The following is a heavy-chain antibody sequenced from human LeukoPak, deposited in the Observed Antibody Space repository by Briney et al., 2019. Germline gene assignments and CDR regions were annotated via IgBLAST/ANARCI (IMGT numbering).Heavy chain of an antibody. D-gene: IGHD2-15*01. CDR2: ISSSSSYI. Sequence: GGSLRLSCVASGFTFSSHSMNWVRQAPGKGLEWVSSISSSSSYIYYADSVKGRFTISRDNAKNSLYLQMNSLRAEDTAVYYCARDESALVDYWGQGTLVTVSS. CDR3: ARDESALVDY. CDR1: GFTFSSHS. V-gene: IGHV3-21*01. J-gene: IGHJ4*02.